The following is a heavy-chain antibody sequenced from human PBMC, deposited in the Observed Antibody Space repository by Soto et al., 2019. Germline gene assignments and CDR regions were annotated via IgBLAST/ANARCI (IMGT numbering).Heavy chain of an antibody. CDR3: AREIAVARGWFDP. D-gene: IGHD6-19*01. CDR1: GFIFENFG. CDR2: ISGSGFKK. V-gene: IGHV3-23*01. Sequence: GGSLTLSCAASGFIFENFGISLVRQAPGKGLEWISSISGSGFKKYYADSVKGRVTMTTDTSTSTAYMELRSLRYDDTAVYYCAREIAVARGWFDPWGQGTLVTVSS. J-gene: IGHJ5*02.